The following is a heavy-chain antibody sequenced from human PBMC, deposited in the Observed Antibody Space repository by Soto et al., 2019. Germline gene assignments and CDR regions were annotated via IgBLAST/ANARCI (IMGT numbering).Heavy chain of an antibody. D-gene: IGHD3-3*01. CDR2: IYSGGST. J-gene: IGHJ3*02. Sequence: GGSLRLSCAASGFTVSSNYMSWVRQAPGKGLEWVSVIYSGGSTYYADSVKGRFTISRDNSKNTLYLQMNSLRAEDTAVYYCARDTNYDFWSGYPDDAFDIWGQGTMVTVSS. CDR3: ARDTNYDFWSGYPDDAFDI. V-gene: IGHV3-66*01. CDR1: GFTVSSNY.